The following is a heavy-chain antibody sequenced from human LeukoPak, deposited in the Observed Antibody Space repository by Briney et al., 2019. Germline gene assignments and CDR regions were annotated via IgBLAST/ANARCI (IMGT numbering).Heavy chain of an antibody. D-gene: IGHD5-18*01. CDR2: IYHSGST. J-gene: IGHJ4*02. CDR3: ARVASGYNYGPPDY. Sequence: SETLSLTCAVSGGSISSSNWWSWVRQPPGKGLEWIGEIYHSGSTNYNPSLKSRVTISVDKSKNQFSLKLSSVTAADTSVYYCARVASGYNYGPPDYWGQGTLVTVSS. V-gene: IGHV4-4*02. CDR1: GGSISSSNW.